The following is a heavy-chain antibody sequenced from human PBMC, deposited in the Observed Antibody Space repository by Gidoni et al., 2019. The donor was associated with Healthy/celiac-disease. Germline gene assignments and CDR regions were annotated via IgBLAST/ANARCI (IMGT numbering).Heavy chain of an antibody. D-gene: IGHD5-12*01. CDR2: IYWDDDK. V-gene: IGHV2-5*02. J-gene: IGHJ4*02. Sequence: QITLKESGPTLVKPTQTLTLTCTFPGLSLRTSGVGVGWIRQPPGKALEWLALIYWDDDKRYSPSLKSRLTITKDTSKNQVVLTMTNMDPVDTATYYCAHSYMGRDGYNYGDYWGQGTLVTVSS. CDR1: GLSLRTSGVG. CDR3: AHSYMGRDGYNYGDY.